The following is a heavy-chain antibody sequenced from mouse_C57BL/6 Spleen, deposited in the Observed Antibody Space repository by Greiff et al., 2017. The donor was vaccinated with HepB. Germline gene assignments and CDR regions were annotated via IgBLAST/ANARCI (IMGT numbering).Heavy chain of an antibody. V-gene: IGHV7-3*01. Sequence: EVKLVESGGGLVQPGGSLSLSCAASGFTFTDYYMSWVRQPPGKALEWLGFIRNKANGYTTEYSASVKGRFTISRDNSQSILYLQMNALRAEDSATYHCARLGLLRLYAMDYWGQGTSVTVSS. CDR2: IRNKANGYTT. J-gene: IGHJ4*01. CDR3: ARLGLLRLYAMDY. CDR1: GFTFTDYY. D-gene: IGHD1-2*01.